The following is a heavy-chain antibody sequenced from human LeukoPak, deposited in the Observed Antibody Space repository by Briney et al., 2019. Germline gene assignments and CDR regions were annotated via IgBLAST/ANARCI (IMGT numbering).Heavy chain of an antibody. CDR1: GFTFSSYA. Sequence: TGGSLRLSCAASGFTFSSYAMQRVRQAPGQGLEWVSAIPYDGSNKYYAESVKGRFSISRDNSKNTLYLQMNSLRVEDTAVYFFARDKDDCNLADAFDIWGQGTMVTVSS. D-gene: IGHD5-24*01. J-gene: IGHJ3*02. V-gene: IGHV3-30*04. CDR2: IPYDGSNK. CDR3: ARDKDDCNLADAFDI.